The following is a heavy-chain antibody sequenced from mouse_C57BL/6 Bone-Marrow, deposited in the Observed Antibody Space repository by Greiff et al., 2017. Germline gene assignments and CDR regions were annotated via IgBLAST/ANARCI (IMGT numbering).Heavy chain of an antibody. CDR2: INPSSGYT. Sequence: VKLQESGAELAKPGASVKLSCKASGYTFTSYWMHWVKQRPGQGLEWIGYINPSSGYTKYNQKFKDKATLTADKSSGTAYMQLSSLTYEDSAVYYCARCGLPPFAYWGQETLVTVSA. D-gene: IGHD2-2*01. V-gene: IGHV1-7*01. CDR3: ARCGLPPFAY. CDR1: GYTFTSYW. J-gene: IGHJ3*01.